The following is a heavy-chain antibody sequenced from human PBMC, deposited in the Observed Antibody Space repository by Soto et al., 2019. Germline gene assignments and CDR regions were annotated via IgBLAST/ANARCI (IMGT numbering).Heavy chain of an antibody. Sequence: QVRLVQAGAEVENPGASVKVSCKASGYTFSNFGINWVRQAPGQGLEWMGWITPYNGNANYAQNYQDRLTVTTDTSTNTAYLELRSLRSDDTAVYFCARARMYSGAYHDYWGQGTLVTVSS. CDR1: GYTFSNFG. J-gene: IGHJ4*02. V-gene: IGHV1-18*04. D-gene: IGHD1-26*01. CDR2: ITPYNGNA. CDR3: ARARMYSGAYHDY.